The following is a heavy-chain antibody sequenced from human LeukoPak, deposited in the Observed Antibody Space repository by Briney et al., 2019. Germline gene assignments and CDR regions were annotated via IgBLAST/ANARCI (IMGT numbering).Heavy chain of an antibody. CDR1: GGSLSSYY. J-gene: IGHJ6*02. Sequence: SSETLSLTCTVSGGSLSSYYWSWIRQPPGKGLESIGYISYGGSTNYNPSLKSRVTISIDTSKNQVSLKLGSVTAADTAVYYCARRRAPGGYWSVRGPQDSYGMDVWGQGATVTVS. CDR2: ISYGGST. V-gene: IGHV4-59*08. CDR3: ARRRAPGGYWSVRGPQDSYGMDV. D-gene: IGHD3-22*01.